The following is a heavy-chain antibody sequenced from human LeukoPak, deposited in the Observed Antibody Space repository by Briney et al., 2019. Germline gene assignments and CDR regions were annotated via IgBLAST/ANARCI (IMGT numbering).Heavy chain of an antibody. CDR2: ISAYNGNT. CDR3: ARDGGGGTDGY. Sequence: ASVKVSFKASGGTFSSYAISWVRQAPGQGLEWMGWISAYNGNTNYAQKLQGRVTMTTDTSTSTAYMELRSLRSDDTAVYYCARDGGGGTDGYWGQGTLVTVSS. J-gene: IGHJ4*02. D-gene: IGHD3-16*01. V-gene: IGHV1-18*01. CDR1: GGTFSSYA.